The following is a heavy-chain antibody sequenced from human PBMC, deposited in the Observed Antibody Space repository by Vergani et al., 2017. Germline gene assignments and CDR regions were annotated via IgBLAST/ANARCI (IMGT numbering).Heavy chain of an antibody. Sequence: QVQLVQSVAEVKKPGASVKVSCKASGYTFTSYGISWVRQAPGQGLEWMGWISAYNGNTNYAQKLQGRVTMTTDTSTSTAYMELRSLRSDDTAVYYCARVANSNYVGEHWFDPWGQGTLVTVSS. CDR1: GYTFTSYG. D-gene: IGHD4-11*01. CDR2: ISAYNGNT. V-gene: IGHV1-18*04. CDR3: ARVANSNYVGEHWFDP. J-gene: IGHJ5*02.